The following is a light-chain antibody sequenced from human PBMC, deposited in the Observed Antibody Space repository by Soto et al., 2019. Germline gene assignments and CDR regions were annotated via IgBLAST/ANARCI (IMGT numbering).Light chain of an antibody. Sequence: EIVLTQSPGTLSLSPGERATLSCRASQSVSSSYLAWYQQKPGQAPRLLIYGASSRATGIPDRFSGSGSGTDFTLTISRLEPEDFAVYYCQPHGSSPPTFGQGTRLEIK. V-gene: IGKV3-20*01. CDR1: QSVSSSY. CDR2: GAS. CDR3: QPHGSSPPT. J-gene: IGKJ5*01.